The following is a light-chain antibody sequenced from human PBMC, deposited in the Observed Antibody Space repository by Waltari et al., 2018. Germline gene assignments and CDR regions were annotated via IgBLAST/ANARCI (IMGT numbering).Light chain of an antibody. J-gene: IGLJ3*02. Sequence: QTVVTQEPSLSVSPGGTVTLTCALSSGSLSTTSSATWDQQTPGQAPRTLVYKANARSSGVPDRFSGSILGNTAALTITGAQADDESDYYCALYMGSGIWVFGGGTRLTVL. CDR2: KAN. CDR1: SGSLSTTSS. CDR3: ALYMGSGIWV. V-gene: IGLV8-61*01.